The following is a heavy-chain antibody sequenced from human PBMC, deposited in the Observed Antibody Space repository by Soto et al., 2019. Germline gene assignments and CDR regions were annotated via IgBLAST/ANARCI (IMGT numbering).Heavy chain of an antibody. CDR1: GFTLSSYA. CDR3: AKPKKGENYYYDSSGYYGSFDY. Sequence: PGGSLRLSCAASGFTLSSYAMSWVRQAPGKGLEWVSAISGSGGSTYYADSVKGRFTISRDNSKNTLYLQMNSLRAEDTAVYYCAKPKKGENYYYDSSGYYGSFDYWGQGTLVTVSS. V-gene: IGHV3-23*01. J-gene: IGHJ4*02. D-gene: IGHD3-22*01. CDR2: ISGSGGST.